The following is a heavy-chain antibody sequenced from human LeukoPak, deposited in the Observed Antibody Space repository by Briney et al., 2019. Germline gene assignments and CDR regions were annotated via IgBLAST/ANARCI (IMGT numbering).Heavy chain of an antibody. V-gene: IGHV1-69*04. CDR3: ASLTYYYDSSGYWDNWFDP. CDR2: IIPILGIA. Sequence: SVKVSCKASGGTFSSYAISWVRQAPGQGLEWMGRIIPILGIANYAQKFQGRVTITADKSTSTAYMELSGLRSEDTAVYYCASLTYYYDSSGYWDNWFDPWGQGTLVTVSS. CDR1: GGTFSSYA. D-gene: IGHD3-22*01. J-gene: IGHJ5*02.